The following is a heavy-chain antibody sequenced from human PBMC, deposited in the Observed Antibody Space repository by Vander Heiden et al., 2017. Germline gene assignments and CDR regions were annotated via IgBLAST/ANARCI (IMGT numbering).Heavy chain of an antibody. J-gene: IGHJ4*02. Sequence: EVHLLESGGGLVQPGGSLRLSCAASGFTFSDFAMSWVRQAPGKGLEWVSAISGSGGATYYADSVKGRFTISRDNSENTLSLQMNSLRAEDTAVYYCAKDNVDDGAYLPYFECWGQGTLVTVSP. CDR1: GFTFSDFA. CDR3: AKDNVDDGAYLPYFEC. V-gene: IGHV3-23*01. D-gene: IGHD4-17*01. CDR2: ISGSGGAT.